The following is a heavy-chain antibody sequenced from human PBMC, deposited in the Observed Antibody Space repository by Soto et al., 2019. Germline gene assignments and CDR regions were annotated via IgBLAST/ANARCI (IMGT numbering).Heavy chain of an antibody. Sequence: SETLSLTCTVSGGSISSYYWSWIRQPPGKGLEWIGYIYYSGSTNYSPSLKSRVTISVDTSKNQFSLKLSSVTATDTAVYYCARRDGGTLDYWGQGTLVTVSS. V-gene: IGHV4-59*08. D-gene: IGHD2-15*01. CDR1: GGSISSYY. CDR2: IYYSGST. CDR3: ARRDGGTLDY. J-gene: IGHJ4*02.